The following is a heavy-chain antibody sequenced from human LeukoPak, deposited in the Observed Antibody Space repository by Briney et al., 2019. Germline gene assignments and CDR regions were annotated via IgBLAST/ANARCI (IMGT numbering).Heavy chain of an antibody. J-gene: IGHJ4*02. Sequence: GASVKVSCKASGYTFTSYYMHWVRQAPGQGLEWMGIINPSGGSTSYAQKFQGRVTMTRDTSASTAYMELSSLRSEDMAVYYCAREGVYPVAGFDYWGQGTLVTVSS. D-gene: IGHD6-13*01. CDR1: GYTFTSYY. V-gene: IGHV1-46*01. CDR3: AREGVYPVAGFDY. CDR2: INPSGGST.